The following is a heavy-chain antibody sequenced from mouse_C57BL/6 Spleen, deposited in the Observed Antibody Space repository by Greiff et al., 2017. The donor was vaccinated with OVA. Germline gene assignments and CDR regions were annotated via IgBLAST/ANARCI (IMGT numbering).Heavy chain of an antibody. CDR3: ARPLYYGSSYERYFDV. J-gene: IGHJ1*03. CDR1: GYSITSGYY. V-gene: IGHV3-6*01. Sequence: EVKLQESGPGLVKPSQSLSLTCSVTGYSITSGYYWNWIRQFPGNKLEWMGYISYDGSNNYNPSLKNRISITRDTSKNQFFLKLNSVTTEDTATYYCARPLYYGSSYERYFDVWGTGTTVTVSS. CDR2: ISYDGSN. D-gene: IGHD1-1*01.